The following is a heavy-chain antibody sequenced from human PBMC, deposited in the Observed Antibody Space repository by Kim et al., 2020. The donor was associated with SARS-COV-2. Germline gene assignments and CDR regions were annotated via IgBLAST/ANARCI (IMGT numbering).Heavy chain of an antibody. CDR2: ISANSGDT. V-gene: IGHV1-18*01. D-gene: IGHD2-2*02. J-gene: IGHJ4*01. CDR3: ARYLPYCGAPTCSYNFDF. CDR1: GYTFTTYG. Sequence: ASVKVSCRASGYTFTTYGISWVRQAPGQGLEWLGWISANSGDTNVAQRVQDRVTLTTDTSTNTAFLEVRGLRSDDTAVHSCARYLPYCGAPTCSYNFDFW.